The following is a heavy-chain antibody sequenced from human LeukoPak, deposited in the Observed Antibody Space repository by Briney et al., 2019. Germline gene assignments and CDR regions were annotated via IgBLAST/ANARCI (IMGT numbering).Heavy chain of an antibody. J-gene: IGHJ6*03. CDR2: IKQDGSEK. CDR3: ATSGGTSHYYYYMDV. V-gene: IGHV3-7*01. CDR1: GFTFSSYE. D-gene: IGHD3-10*01. Sequence: GGSLRLSCAASGFTFSSYEMNWVRQAPGKGLEWVANIKQDGSEKYYVDSVKGRFTISRDNAKNSLYLQMNSLRAEDTAVYYCATSGGTSHYYYYMDVWAKGPRSPSP.